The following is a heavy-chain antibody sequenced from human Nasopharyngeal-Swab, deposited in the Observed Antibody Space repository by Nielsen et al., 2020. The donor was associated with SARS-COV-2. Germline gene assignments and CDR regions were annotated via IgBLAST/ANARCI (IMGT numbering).Heavy chain of an antibody. CDR2: ISWDDLTI. D-gene: IGHD3-3*01. Sequence: SLKISCAASGFTFDDYGMHWVRQAPGKGLEWVSGISWDDLTIGYADSVKGRFTISRDNAKNSLYLQMNSLRVEDMAFYYCAKATNARYDFWSGSFDYWGQGTLVTVSS. J-gene: IGHJ4*02. CDR3: AKATNARYDFWSGSFDY. V-gene: IGHV3-9*03. CDR1: GFTFDDYG.